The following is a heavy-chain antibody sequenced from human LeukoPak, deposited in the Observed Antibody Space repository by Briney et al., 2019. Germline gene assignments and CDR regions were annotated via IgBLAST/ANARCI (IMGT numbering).Heavy chain of an antibody. Sequence: GGSLRLSCAASGFTFSSYGMHWVRQAPGKGLEWVAVISNDGSNNYSADSVKGRFTISRDNSKSTLYLQMNSLRAEDTAVYYCAKEGAHRHFDFAYWGQGTLVTVSS. J-gene: IGHJ4*02. V-gene: IGHV3-30*18. CDR1: GFTFSSYG. CDR2: ISNDGSNN. CDR3: AKEGAHRHFDFAY. D-gene: IGHD3-3*02.